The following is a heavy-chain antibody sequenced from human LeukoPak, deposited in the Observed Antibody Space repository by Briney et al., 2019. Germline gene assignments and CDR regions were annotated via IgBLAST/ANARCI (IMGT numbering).Heavy chain of an antibody. J-gene: IGHJ4*02. CDR3: AADDLAHGY. CDR1: GFIFSNSA. Sequence: TAVKVSCKASGFIFSNSAIQWVRRARGQRLEWIGWIVVGSGNTNYAQKFQERVTITRDMSTSTAYMELSSLRSEDTAVYYCAADDLAHGYWGQGTLVTVSS. V-gene: IGHV1-58*02. CDR2: IVVGSGNT.